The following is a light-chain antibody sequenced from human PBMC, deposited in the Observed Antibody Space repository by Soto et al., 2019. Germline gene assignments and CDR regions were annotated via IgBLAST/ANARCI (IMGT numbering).Light chain of an antibody. J-gene: IGLJ1*01. V-gene: IGLV2-14*01. CDR2: DVS. CDR1: SSDVGGYNY. Sequence: QSALTQPASVSGSPGQSITISCTGTSSDVGGYNYVSWYQQHPGKAPKLMIYDVSNRPSGVSNRFSGSKSGNTASLTISGPKAEDEADYYCSSYTSSTTGVFGTGTKVTVL. CDR3: SSYTSSTTGV.